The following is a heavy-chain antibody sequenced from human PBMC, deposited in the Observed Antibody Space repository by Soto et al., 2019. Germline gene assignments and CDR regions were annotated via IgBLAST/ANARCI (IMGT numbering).Heavy chain of an antibody. Sequence: ESGPTLVNPTQTLTLTCTFSGFSLSTSGVGVGWIRQPPGKALEWLALIYWNDDKRYSPSLKSRLTITKDTSKNQVVLTMTNMDPVDTATYYCAHAVRFLEWLPEGYFDYWGQRTLVTVSS. V-gene: IGHV2-5*01. CDR3: AHAVRFLEWLPEGYFDY. CDR2: IYWNDDK. J-gene: IGHJ4*02. CDR1: GFSLSTSGVG. D-gene: IGHD3-3*01.